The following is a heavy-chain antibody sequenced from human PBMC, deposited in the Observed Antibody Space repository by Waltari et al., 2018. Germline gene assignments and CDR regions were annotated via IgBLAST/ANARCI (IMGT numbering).Heavy chain of an antibody. J-gene: IGHJ4*02. CDR1: GFTFSSYA. Sequence: EVQLVESGGGLVQPGGSLRLSCAASGFTFSSYAMSWVRQAPGKGLAWVSAISGSGGSTYYADSVKGRFTISRDNSKNTLYLQMNSLRAEDTAVYYCAKGGPTYYDFWSGYYSPYYFDYWGQGTLVTVSS. D-gene: IGHD3-3*01. CDR3: AKGGPTYYDFWSGYYSPYYFDY. V-gene: IGHV3-23*04. CDR2: ISGSGGST.